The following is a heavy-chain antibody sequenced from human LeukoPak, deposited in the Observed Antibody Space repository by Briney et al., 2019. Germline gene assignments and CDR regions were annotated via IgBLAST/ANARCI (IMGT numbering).Heavy chain of an antibody. CDR3: ARDPARYYYDSSGSDGIWYFDY. CDR1: GFTFSSYE. V-gene: IGHV3-21*01. CDR2: ISSSSSYI. Sequence: GGSLRLSCAASGFTFSSYEMNWVRQAPGKGLEWVSSISSSSSYIYYADSVKGRFTISRDNAKNSLYLQMNSLRAEDTAVYYCARDPARYYYDSSGSDGIWYFDYWGQGTLVTVSS. J-gene: IGHJ4*02. D-gene: IGHD3-22*01.